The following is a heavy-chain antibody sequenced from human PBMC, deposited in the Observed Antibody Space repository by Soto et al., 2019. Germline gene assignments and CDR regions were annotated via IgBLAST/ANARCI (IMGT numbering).Heavy chain of an antibody. Sequence: GGSLRLSCAASVFPFSSNALSWVRLAPGKGLEWVSTISGSDGSTYYADPVKGRFTISRDSSRNTLYLQMNSLRAEDTAVYYCAKEAAAGLYFFDYWGQGTLVTVSS. D-gene: IGHD6-13*01. CDR2: ISGSDGST. J-gene: IGHJ4*02. V-gene: IGHV3-23*01. CDR1: VFPFSSNA. CDR3: AKEAAAGLYFFDY.